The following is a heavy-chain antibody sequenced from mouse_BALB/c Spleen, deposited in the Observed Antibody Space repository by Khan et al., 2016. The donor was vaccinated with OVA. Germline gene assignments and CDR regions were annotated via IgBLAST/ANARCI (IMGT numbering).Heavy chain of an antibody. D-gene: IGHD1-2*01. CDR2: ISPGSGDT. Sequence: VQLQESGAELARPGASVKLSCKASGYTFTDYYINWVKLRTGQGLEWIGEISPGSGDTYYNERFKGKATLTADKAYSTAYMQLSSLTSEDSSFYFCARRKYFGYTFASWVQGTLSTSSA. CDR3: ARRKYFGYTFAS. J-gene: IGHJ3*01. CDR1: GYTFTDYY. V-gene: IGHV1-77*01.